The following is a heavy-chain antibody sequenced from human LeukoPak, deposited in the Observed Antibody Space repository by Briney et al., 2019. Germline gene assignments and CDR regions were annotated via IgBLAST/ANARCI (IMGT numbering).Heavy chain of an antibody. V-gene: IGHV4-4*07. CDR1: GTTNSTHY. CDR3: ARVLVRTTRQYAFIDP. J-gene: IGHJ5*02. CDR2: IYTSGVT. D-gene: IGHD3-10*01. Sequence: SETLSLTCSVPGTTNSTHYWTWIRQPAGKGLEWIGRIYTSGVTNTNPSLKSRVTMSVDSSKNQFSLKMTSVTAADTAVYFCARVLVRTTRQYAFIDPWGQGILVTVSS.